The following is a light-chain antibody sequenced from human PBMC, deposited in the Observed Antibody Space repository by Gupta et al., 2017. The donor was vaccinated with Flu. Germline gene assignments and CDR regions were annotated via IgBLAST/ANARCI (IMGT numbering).Light chain of an antibody. CDR1: QSRVYSDGNTY. V-gene: IGKV2-30*01. CDR3: MQGTHGQEFGT. CDR2: KVS. J-gene: IGKJ4*01. Sequence: DVVMTQSPLSLHVTLGQPASISCRSSQSRVYSDGNTYLNWFQQRPRQAPRRLIYKVSNRDLGVRDRFSGSGDGTDFTLKISSGDAEDVGVYYCMQGTHGQEFGTFGGRTKVEIK.